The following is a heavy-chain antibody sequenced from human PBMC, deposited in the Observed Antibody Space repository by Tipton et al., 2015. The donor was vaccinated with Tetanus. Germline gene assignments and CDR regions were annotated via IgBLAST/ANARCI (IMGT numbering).Heavy chain of an antibody. J-gene: IGHJ6*02. CDR3: AREGDTAMVMDYYYYGMDV. D-gene: IGHD5-18*01. V-gene: IGHV4-4*07. Sequence: TLSLTCTVSGGSISSYYWSWIRQPAGKGLEWIGRIYTSGSTNYNPSLKSRVTMSVDTSKNQFSLKLSSVTAADTAVYYCAREGDTAMVMDYYYYGMDVWGRGTTVTVSS. CDR1: GGSISSYY. CDR2: IYTSGST.